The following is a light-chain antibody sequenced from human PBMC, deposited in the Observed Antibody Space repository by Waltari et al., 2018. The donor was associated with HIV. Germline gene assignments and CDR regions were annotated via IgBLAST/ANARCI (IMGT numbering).Light chain of an antibody. V-gene: IGLV8-61*01. J-gene: IGLJ3*02. CDR3: VLYMGSGIWE. CDR2: STD. CDR1: SGPVSTTYY. Sequence: QTVVTQEPSFSVSPGGTVHPTCGLHSGPVSTTYYPTWCQQTPGQAPRTLIYSTDSRSSGVPDRFSGSILGDKAALTITGAQADDEGHYFCVLYMGSGIWEFGGGTKLTVL.